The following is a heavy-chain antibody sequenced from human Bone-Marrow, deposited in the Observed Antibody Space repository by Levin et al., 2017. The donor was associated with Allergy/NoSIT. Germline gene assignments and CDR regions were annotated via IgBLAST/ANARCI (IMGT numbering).Heavy chain of an antibody. CDR3: AKDENGFDY. CDR2: ISGSGGST. J-gene: IGHJ4*02. D-gene: IGHD1-1*01. Sequence: GESLKISCAASGFTFSSYAMSWVRQAPGKGLEWVSAISGSGGSTYYADSVKGRFTISRDNSKNTLYLQMNSLRAEDTAVYYCAKDENGFDYWGQGTLVTVSS. V-gene: IGHV3-23*01. CDR1: GFTFSSYA.